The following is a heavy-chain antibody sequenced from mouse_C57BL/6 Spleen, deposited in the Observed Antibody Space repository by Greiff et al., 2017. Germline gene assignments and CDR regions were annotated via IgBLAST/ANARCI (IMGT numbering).Heavy chain of an antibody. CDR1: GFSLTSYG. D-gene: IGHD2-4*01. CDR2: IWRGGST. CDR3: AKNGDDYDGTGDYYAMDY. J-gene: IGHJ4*01. Sequence: VKLMESGPGLVQPSQSLSITCTVSGFSLTSYGVHWVRQSPGKGLEWLGVIWRGGSTDYNAAFMSRLSITKDNSKSQVFFKMNSLQADDTAIYYCAKNGDDYDGTGDYYAMDYWGQGTSVTVSS. V-gene: IGHV2-5*01.